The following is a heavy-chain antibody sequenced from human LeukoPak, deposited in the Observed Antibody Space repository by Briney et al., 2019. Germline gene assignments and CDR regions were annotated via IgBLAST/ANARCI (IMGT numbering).Heavy chain of an antibody. CDR2: IYYSGRT. CDR1: GGSISSYY. J-gene: IGHJ4*02. CDR3: ARGRSSFDY. V-gene: IGHV4-59*01. D-gene: IGHD2-2*01. Sequence: SETLSLTCSVSGGSISSYYWSWIRQPPGKGLEWIGYIYYSGRTSYNPSLKSRVTMSVDTSKNQFSLKLSSVTAADTAVYYCARGRSSFDYWGQGTLVTVSS.